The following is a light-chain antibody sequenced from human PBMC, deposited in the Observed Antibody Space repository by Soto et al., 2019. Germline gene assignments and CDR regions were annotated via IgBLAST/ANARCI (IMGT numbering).Light chain of an antibody. Sequence: DIQLTQSPSFLSASVGDRVTITCRASQGISSYLAWYQQKPGKAPKLLIYAASTLQSGVPSRFRGSGSGTEFTLTISSLQPEDFATYYCQQLNSYPPFFGPGTKVDIK. CDR3: QQLNSYPPF. J-gene: IGKJ3*01. CDR2: AAS. CDR1: QGISSY. V-gene: IGKV1-9*01.